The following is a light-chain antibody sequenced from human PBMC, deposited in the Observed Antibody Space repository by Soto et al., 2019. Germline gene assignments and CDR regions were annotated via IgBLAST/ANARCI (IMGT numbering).Light chain of an antibody. CDR1: SSDVGGYNY. CDR2: EVS. J-gene: IGLJ1*01. V-gene: IGLV2-14*01. CDR3: AAYTTSSTYV. Sequence: LAQPASVSGSPGQSITISCTGTSSDVGGYNYVSWYQHHPGKAPKLILYEVSNRPSGVSNRFSGSKSGNTASLTPSGLQAEDEADYYCAAYTTSSTYVFGSGTKVTVL.